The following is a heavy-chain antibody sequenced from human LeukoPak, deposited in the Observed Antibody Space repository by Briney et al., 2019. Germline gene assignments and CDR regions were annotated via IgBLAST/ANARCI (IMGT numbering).Heavy chain of an antibody. V-gene: IGHV4-59*01. J-gene: IGHJ4*02. CDR2: IYYSGST. CDR1: GGSFSGYY. Sequence: SETLSLTCAVYGGSFSGYYWSWIRQPPGKGLEWIGYIYYSGSTNYNPSLKSRVTISVDTSKNQFSLKLSSVTAADTAVYYCARSVGSERDFDYWGQGTMVTVS. D-gene: IGHD1-26*01. CDR3: ARSVGSERDFDY.